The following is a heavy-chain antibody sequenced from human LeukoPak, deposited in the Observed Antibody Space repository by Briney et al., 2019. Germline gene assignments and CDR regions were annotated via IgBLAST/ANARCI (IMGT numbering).Heavy chain of an antibody. J-gene: IGHJ4*02. CDR1: GYHFSTYG. Sequence: GASVKVSCEASGYHFSTYGISWVRQAPGQGLEWMGRINGYNDKTKYEEKVQGRVTMTIDTSTSTAYMELRSLTSDDTAVYYCARDRGKWFADFFDFWGQGTLVTVSS. D-gene: IGHD3-10*01. CDR2: INGYNDKT. V-gene: IGHV1-18*01. CDR3: ARDRGKWFADFFDF.